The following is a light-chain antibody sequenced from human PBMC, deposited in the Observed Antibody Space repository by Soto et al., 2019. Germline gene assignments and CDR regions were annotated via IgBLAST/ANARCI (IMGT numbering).Light chain of an antibody. V-gene: IGLV1-51*01. CDR1: SSNIGNNY. Sequence: QAVVTQPPSVSAAPGQKVTISCSGGSSNIGNNYVSWYQQLPRTAPKLVIYDNDKRPSGIPDRFSGSKSGTSATLAITGLQTGDEADYYCGTWDSSLSSVVFGGGTKVTVL. J-gene: IGLJ2*01. CDR3: GTWDSSLSSVV. CDR2: DND.